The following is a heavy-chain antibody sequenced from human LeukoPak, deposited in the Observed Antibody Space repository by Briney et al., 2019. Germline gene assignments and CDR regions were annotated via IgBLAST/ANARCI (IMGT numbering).Heavy chain of an antibody. CDR3: ARTWGYCSSTSCSYYYYYGMDV. Sequence: SETLSLTCAVYGGSFSGYYWSWIRQPPGKGLEWIGEINHSGSTNYNPSLKSRVTISVDTSKNQFSLKLSSVTAADTAVYYCARTWGYCSSTSCSYYYYYGMDVWGQGTTVTVSS. J-gene: IGHJ6*02. D-gene: IGHD2-2*01. V-gene: IGHV4-34*01. CDR2: INHSGST. CDR1: GGSFSGYY.